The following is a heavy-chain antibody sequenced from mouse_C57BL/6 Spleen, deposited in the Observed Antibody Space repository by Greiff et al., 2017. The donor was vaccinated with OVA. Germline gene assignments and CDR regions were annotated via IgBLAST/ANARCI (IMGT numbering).Heavy chain of an antibody. D-gene: IGHD1-1*01. CDR3: ARWEGYYGSSYWYCDV. CDR1: GYTFTDYY. V-gene: IGHV1-26*01. J-gene: IGHJ1*03. CDR2: INPNNGGT. Sequence: VQLQQSGPELVKPGASVKISCKASGYTFTDYYMNWVKQSHGKSLEWIGDINPNNGGTSYNQKFKGKATLTVDKSSSTAYMELRSLTSEDSAVYYCARWEGYYGSSYWYCDVWGTGTTVTVAS.